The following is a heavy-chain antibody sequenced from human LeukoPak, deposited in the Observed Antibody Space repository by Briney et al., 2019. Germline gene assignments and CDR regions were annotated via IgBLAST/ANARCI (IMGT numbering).Heavy chain of an antibody. J-gene: IGHJ5*02. V-gene: IGHV1-69*04. CDR1: GGTFTNCA. CDR2: VIPILGYR. CDR3: ARDGGRCPSCYGGFDP. Sequence: ASVKVSCKASGGTFTNCAINCVRQAPEQGLEWVGRVIPILGYRHYAQKFQGRVTITADKSGDTAYMELSSLRSEDTAVYYCARDGGRCPSCYGGFDPWGQGTVVTVSS. D-gene: IGHD5-12*01.